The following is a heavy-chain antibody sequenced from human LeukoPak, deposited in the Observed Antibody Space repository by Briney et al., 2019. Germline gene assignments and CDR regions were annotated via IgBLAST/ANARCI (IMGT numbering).Heavy chain of an antibody. CDR3: ASSSPSCDFWSGSGFDP. CDR1: GYTFTSYD. CDR2: MNPNSGNT. Sequence: GASVKVSCKASGYTFTSYDINWVRQATGQGLEWMGWMNPNSGNTGYAQKFQGRVTMTRNTSISTAYMELSSLRSEDTAVYYCASSSPSCDFWSGSGFDPWGQGTLVTVSS. J-gene: IGHJ5*02. D-gene: IGHD3-3*01. V-gene: IGHV1-8*01.